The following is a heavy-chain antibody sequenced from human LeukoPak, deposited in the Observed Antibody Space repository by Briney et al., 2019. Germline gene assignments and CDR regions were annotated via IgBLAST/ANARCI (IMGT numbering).Heavy chain of an antibody. J-gene: IGHJ3*02. CDR2: IWYDGSNN. V-gene: IGHV3-33*01. CDR1: GFTFSSYG. Sequence: GRSLRLSCAASGFTFSSYGMHWVRQAPGKGLEWVAVIWYDGSNNYYADSVKGRFTISRDNSKNTLYLQMNSLRAEDTAVYYCARDLYYDSSGYPPESAFDIWGQGTMVTVSS. D-gene: IGHD3-22*01. CDR3: ARDLYYDSSGYPPESAFDI.